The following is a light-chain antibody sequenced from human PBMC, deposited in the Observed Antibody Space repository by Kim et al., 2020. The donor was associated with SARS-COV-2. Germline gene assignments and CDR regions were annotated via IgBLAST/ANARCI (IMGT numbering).Light chain of an antibody. J-gene: IGKJ2*01. CDR3: HQYEDWPT. Sequence: LSASPGERVTLSCRASQSVSRNLAWYQQKPGQAPRLLMYGASTRATGFPARFSGSWSGTEFTLTISSLQSEDFALYFCHQYEDWPTFGQGTKLEI. V-gene: IGKV3-15*01. CDR1: QSVSRN. CDR2: GAS.